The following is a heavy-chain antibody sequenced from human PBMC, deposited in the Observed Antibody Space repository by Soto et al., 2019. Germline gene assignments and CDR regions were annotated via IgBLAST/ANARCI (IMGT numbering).Heavy chain of an antibody. CDR1: GFSLSSTRMA. CDR2: IYWDDDK. D-gene: IGHD6-19*01. CDR3: AHIVVAGLGYYFDY. J-gene: IGHJ4*02. Sequence: QITLKESGPTLVKPTQTLTLTCTFSGFSLSSTRMAVGWIRQPPGKALEWLALIYWDDDKRYSPFLKSRHTTTKDTSKNQVVLTISTMDPVDTARYYCAHIVVAGLGYYFDYWGQGTLVTVSS. V-gene: IGHV2-5*02.